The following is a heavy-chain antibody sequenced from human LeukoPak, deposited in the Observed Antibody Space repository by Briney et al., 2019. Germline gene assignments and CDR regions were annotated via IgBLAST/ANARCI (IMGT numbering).Heavy chain of an antibody. CDR1: GFSLSRNTVG. J-gene: IGHJ1*01. D-gene: IGHD3-3*01. Sequence: SGPTLVNPTQTLTLTCTFSGFSLSRNTVGVGWIRQPPGRALEWLASIYWNDNKRYRPSLRDRVTITKDTSKNQVVLIMTNMDPVDTGTYYCAHRGVVWEKHFLHWGQGTLVTVS. CDR2: IYWNDNK. CDR3: AHRGVVWEKHFLH. V-gene: IGHV2-5*01.